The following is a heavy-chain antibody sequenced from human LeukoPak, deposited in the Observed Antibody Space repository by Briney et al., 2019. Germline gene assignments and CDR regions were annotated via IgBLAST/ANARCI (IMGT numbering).Heavy chain of an antibody. CDR2: IYHSGST. CDR1: GYSISSGYY. V-gene: IGHV4-38-2*02. J-gene: IGHJ4*02. D-gene: IGHD6-13*01. Sequence: SETLSLTCTVSGYSISSGYYWGWIRQPPGKGLEWIGSIYHSGSTYYNPSLKSRVTISVDTSKNKFSLKLNSVTAADTAVYYCASDTIIAAAGKPFDYWGQGTLVTVSS. CDR3: ASDTIIAAAGKPFDY.